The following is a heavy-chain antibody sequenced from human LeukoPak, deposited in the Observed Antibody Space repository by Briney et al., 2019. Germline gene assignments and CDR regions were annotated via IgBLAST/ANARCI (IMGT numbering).Heavy chain of an antibody. Sequence: SVKVSCKASGGTFSSYAISWVRQAPGQGLQWMGRIIPIFGTANYAQKFQGRVTITTDESTSTAYMELSSLRSEDTAVYYCATPRLTQIPHFDYWGQGTLVTVSS. CDR3: ATPRLTQIPHFDY. J-gene: IGHJ4*02. CDR2: IIPIFGTA. D-gene: IGHD6-6*01. CDR1: GGTFSSYA. V-gene: IGHV1-69*05.